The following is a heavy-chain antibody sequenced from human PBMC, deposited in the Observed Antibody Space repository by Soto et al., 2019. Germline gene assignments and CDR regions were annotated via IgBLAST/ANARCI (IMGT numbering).Heavy chain of an antibody. V-gene: IGHV5-51*01. J-gene: IGHJ4*02. D-gene: IGHD3-3*01. CDR2: IYPGDSDT. CDR3: ARQFWDWKRGSAFHY. Sequence: GESLKISCKGSGYSFTSYWIGWVRQMPGKGLEWMGIIYPGDSDTRYSPSFQGQVTISADKSISTAYLQWSSLKASDTAMYYCARQFWDWKRGSAFHYWGQGTLVTVSS. CDR1: GYSFTSYW.